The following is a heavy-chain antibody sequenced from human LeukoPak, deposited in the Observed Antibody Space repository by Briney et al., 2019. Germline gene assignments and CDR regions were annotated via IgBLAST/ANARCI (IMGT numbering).Heavy chain of an antibody. CDR2: ITSSSTYI. CDR3: ARDPYSGSYGNDYYYYMDV. CDR1: GFTFSWYW. Sequence: GGSLRLSCAASGFTFSWYWMNWVRQAPGKGLEWVSSITSSSTYIYYADSVKGRFTISRDNARNSLYLQMNSLRAEDTAVYYCARDPYSGSYGNDYYYYMDVWGKGTTVTISS. D-gene: IGHD1-26*01. J-gene: IGHJ6*03. V-gene: IGHV3-21*01.